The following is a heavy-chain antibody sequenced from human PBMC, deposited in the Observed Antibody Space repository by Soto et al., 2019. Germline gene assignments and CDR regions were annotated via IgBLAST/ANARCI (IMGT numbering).Heavy chain of an antibody. CDR3: ARVPWPDMYYCDY. CDR2: IYYSGST. Sequence: QVQLQESGPGLVKPSQTLSLTCTVSGGSISSRDYFWSWIRQPPGKGLEWIGFIYYSGSTYYNPSLKSRVNISVATSKNQFSLKLSSVTAADTAVYYCARVPWPDMYYCDYWGQGTLVTVSS. V-gene: IGHV4-30-4*01. J-gene: IGHJ4*02. CDR1: GGSISSRDYF.